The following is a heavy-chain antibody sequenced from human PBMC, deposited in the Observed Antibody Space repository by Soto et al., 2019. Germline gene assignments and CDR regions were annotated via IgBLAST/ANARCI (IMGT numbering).Heavy chain of an antibody. V-gene: IGHV3-21*01. CDR2: ISSSGYI. CDR1: GFAFSSYS. CDR3: ARGADYSNSNFDY. Sequence: PGGSLRLSCAVSGFAFSSYSVNWVRQAPGKGLEWVSSISSSGYIYYADSVKGRFDISRDNAKNSLFLQMTSLRVEDTAVYYCARGADYSNSNFDYWGQGTLVTVSS. D-gene: IGHD4-4*01. J-gene: IGHJ4*02.